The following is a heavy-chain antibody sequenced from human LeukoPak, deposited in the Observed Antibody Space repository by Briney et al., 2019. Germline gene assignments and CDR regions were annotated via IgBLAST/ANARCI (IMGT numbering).Heavy chain of an antibody. Sequence: GGSLRLSCAASGFTFSSYAMSWVRQAPGKGLEWVSAISGSGGSTYYADSVKGRFTISRDNSKNPLYLQMNSLRAEDTAVYYCAGLGMVRGVKGTFDYWGQGTLVTVSS. J-gene: IGHJ4*02. V-gene: IGHV3-23*01. CDR1: GFTFSSYA. CDR2: ISGSGGST. CDR3: AGLGMVRGVKGTFDY. D-gene: IGHD3-10*01.